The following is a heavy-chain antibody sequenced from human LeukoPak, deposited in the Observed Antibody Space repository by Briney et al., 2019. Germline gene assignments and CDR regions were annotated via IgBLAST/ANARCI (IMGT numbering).Heavy chain of an antibody. J-gene: IGHJ4*02. CDR1: GFTFSSYS. V-gene: IGHV3-21*01. Sequence: PGGSLRLSCAASGFTFSSYSMNWVRQAPGKGLEWVSSISSSSSYIYYADSVKGRFTISRDNAKNSLYLQMNSLRAEDTAVYYCARDTAIYQQLVNGMVDYWGQGTLVTVSS. CDR2: ISSSSSYI. CDR3: ARDTAIYQQLVNGMVDY. D-gene: IGHD6-13*01.